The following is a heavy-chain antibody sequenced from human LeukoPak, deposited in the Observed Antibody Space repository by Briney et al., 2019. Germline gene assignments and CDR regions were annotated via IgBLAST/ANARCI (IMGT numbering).Heavy chain of an antibody. CDR3: AKRGSSWNFDY. D-gene: IGHD6-13*01. J-gene: IGHJ4*02. Sequence: PGRSLRLSCAASGFTFDDSAMHWVRHSPGKGLGWVSGISWNSGSIGYADSVKGRFTISRDNAKNSLYLQMNSPRADDTALYYCAKRGSSWNFDYWGQGTLVTVSS. CDR1: GFTFDDSA. V-gene: IGHV3-9*01. CDR2: ISWNSGSI.